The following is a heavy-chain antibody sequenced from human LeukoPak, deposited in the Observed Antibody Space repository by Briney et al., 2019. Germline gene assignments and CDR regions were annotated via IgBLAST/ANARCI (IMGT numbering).Heavy chain of an antibody. D-gene: IGHD3-16*01. Sequence: SETLSLTCTVSGGSISSSSYYWGWIRQPPGKGLGWIGSIYYSGSTYYNPSLKSRVTISVDTSKNQFSLKLSSVTAADTAVYYCARAGPPTFHWFDPWGQGTLVTVSS. V-gene: IGHV4-39*07. CDR1: GGSISSSSYY. CDR2: IYYSGST. J-gene: IGHJ5*02. CDR3: ARAGPPTFHWFDP.